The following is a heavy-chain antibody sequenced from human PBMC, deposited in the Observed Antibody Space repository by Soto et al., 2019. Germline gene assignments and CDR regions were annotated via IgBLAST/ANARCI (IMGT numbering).Heavy chain of an antibody. Sequence: GGSLRLSCAASGFTFSSYAMSWVRQAPGKGLEWVSAISGSGGSTYYADSVKGRFTISRDNSKNTLYLQMNSLRAEDTAVYYCAKAGYITGDPSSGFDPWGQGTLVTVSS. CDR1: GFTFSSYA. D-gene: IGHD6-13*01. CDR2: ISGSGGST. J-gene: IGHJ5*02. V-gene: IGHV3-23*01. CDR3: AKAGYITGDPSSGFDP.